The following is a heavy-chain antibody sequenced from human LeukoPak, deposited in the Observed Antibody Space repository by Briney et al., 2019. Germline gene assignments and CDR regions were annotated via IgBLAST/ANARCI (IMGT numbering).Heavy chain of an antibody. V-gene: IGHV4-39*07. Sequence: PSETLSLTCTVSGGSITSSSYYWGWIRQPPGKGLEWIGSVYYSGNTYYNSSLKSRVTISVDTSKNQFSLKLSSVTAADTAVYYCARGPGYSSTTDAFEIWGQGTMVTVSS. CDR3: ARGPGYSSTTDAFEI. D-gene: IGHD6-13*01. J-gene: IGHJ3*02. CDR2: VYYSGNT. CDR1: GGSITSSSYY.